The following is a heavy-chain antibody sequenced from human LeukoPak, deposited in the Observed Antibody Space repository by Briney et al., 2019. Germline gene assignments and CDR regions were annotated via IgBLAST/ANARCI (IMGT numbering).Heavy chain of an antibody. CDR1: GFTVSSNY. V-gene: IGHV3-53*01. D-gene: IGHD3-10*01. Sequence: GGSLRLSCAASGFTVSSNYMSWVPQAPQKGLEWVSVIYSGGSTYYADSVKGRFTISRDNSKNTLYLQMNSLRAEDTAVYYCAGSGSYETFDYWGQGTLVTVSS. CDR3: AGSGSYETFDY. J-gene: IGHJ4*02. CDR2: IYSGGST.